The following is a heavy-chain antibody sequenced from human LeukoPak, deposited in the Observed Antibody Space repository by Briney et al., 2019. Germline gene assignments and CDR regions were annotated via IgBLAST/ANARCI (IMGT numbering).Heavy chain of an antibody. J-gene: IGHJ5*02. CDR3: ARADSSGWYFSGWFDP. D-gene: IGHD6-19*01. Sequence: SETLSLTCTVSGVSISSSNSYWGWIRQPPGKGLEWLGSIYYTGTTFYNPSLKSRVTISIDTSKNQFSLILTSLTAADTAVYYCARADSSGWYFSGWFDPWGQGTLVTVSS. V-gene: IGHV4-39*07. CDR2: IYYTGTT. CDR1: GVSISSSNSY.